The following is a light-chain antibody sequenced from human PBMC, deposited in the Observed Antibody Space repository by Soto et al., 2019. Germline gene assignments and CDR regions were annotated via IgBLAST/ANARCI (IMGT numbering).Light chain of an antibody. CDR3: PQRINWPLT. V-gene: IGKV3-11*01. Sequence: EIVLTQSPGTLSLSPGESATLSCRSRQGIGRYLAWFQQKPGQAPRLLIYDASTRATGIPARFSGSGSGTDFTLTIRSLETEDFAFYYCPQRINWPLTFGTGTKVAI. CDR1: QGIGRY. CDR2: DAS. J-gene: IGKJ3*01.